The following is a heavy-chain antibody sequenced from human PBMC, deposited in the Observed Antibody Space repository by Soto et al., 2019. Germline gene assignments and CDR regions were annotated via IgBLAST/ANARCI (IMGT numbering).Heavy chain of an antibody. CDR2: ISYDGGNK. D-gene: IGHD6-6*01. CDR3: ARDSSIAILGWLDY. CDR1: GFTFSSYA. Sequence: QVQLVESGGGVVQPGRSLRLSCAASGFTFSSYAMHWVRQAPGKGLEWVAVISYDGGNKYYADSVKGRFTISRDNSKNTLYLQMNSLRAEDTAVYYCARDSSIAILGWLDYWGQGTLVTVSS. V-gene: IGHV3-30-3*01. J-gene: IGHJ4*02.